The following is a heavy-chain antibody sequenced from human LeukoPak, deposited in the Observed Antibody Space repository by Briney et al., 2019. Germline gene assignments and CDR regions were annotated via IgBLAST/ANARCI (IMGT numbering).Heavy chain of an antibody. Sequence: PGGSLRLSCAASGFTLSSYSMNWVRQAPGKGLEWVSSISSSSSYRYYAHAVKSRFTISREKAKNSLYLQMNSLRAADTAVYYCASASAVAGNRHYWGQGTLVTVSS. CDR3: ASASAVAGNRHY. J-gene: IGHJ4*02. CDR2: ISSSSSYR. D-gene: IGHD6-19*01. V-gene: IGHV3-21*01. CDR1: GFTLSSYS.